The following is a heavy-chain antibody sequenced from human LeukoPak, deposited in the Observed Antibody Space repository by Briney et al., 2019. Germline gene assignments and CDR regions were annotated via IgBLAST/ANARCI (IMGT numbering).Heavy chain of an antibody. D-gene: IGHD2-2*01. J-gene: IGHJ6*02. CDR1: GFTFSSFS. CDR2: ISSSSTYI. V-gene: IGHV3-21*01. Sequence: PGGSLRLSCAASGFTFSSFSMNWVRQAPGKGLEWVSSISSSSTYIYYADSVKGRFTISRDNAKNSLYLQMNSLRAEDTAVYYCARPTSSTSYGMDVWGQGTTVTVSS. CDR3: ARPTSSTSYGMDV.